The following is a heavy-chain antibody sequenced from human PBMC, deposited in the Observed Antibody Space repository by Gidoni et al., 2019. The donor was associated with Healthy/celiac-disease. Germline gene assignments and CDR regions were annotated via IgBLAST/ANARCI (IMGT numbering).Heavy chain of an antibody. D-gene: IGHD6-13*01. J-gene: IGHJ4*02. CDR3: AREASGSSWYFDY. CDR1: GFTFSSYW. CDR2: IKQDGSEK. Sequence: EVQLVESGGGLVQPGGSLRLSCAASGFTFSSYWMSWVRQAPGKGLEWVANIKQDGSEKYYVDSVKGRFTISRDNAKNSLYLQMNSLRAEDTAVYYCAREASGSSWYFDYWGQGTLVTVSS. V-gene: IGHV3-7*01.